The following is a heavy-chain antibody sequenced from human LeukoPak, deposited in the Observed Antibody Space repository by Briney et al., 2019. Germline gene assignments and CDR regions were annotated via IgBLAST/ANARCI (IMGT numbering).Heavy chain of an antibody. Sequence: PSETLSLTCTVSDDSISNTNFYWAWVRQPRGKGLEWIGNIHYRRIASYTPSLRSRVTISVCTPKSQFALRLTSVTAADTAVYYCARQVPGPYNYYGMDVWGQGTTVTVSS. CDR3: ARQVPGPYNYYGMDV. CDR1: DDSISNTNFY. D-gene: IGHD2-2*02. V-gene: IGHV4-39*01. J-gene: IGHJ6*02. CDR2: IHYRRIA.